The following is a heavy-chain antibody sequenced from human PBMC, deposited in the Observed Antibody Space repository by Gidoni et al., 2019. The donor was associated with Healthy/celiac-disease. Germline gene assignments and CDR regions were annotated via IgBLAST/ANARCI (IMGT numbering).Heavy chain of an antibody. CDR1: GFPFSSYG. CDR2: ISYDGSNK. D-gene: IGHD2-2*01. CDR3: AKGQRYCSSTSCDSPAWY. Sequence: QVQLVESGGGVVQPGRSLRLSCAASGFPFSSYGMPWVRQAPGKGLEWVAVISYDGSNKYYADSVKGRFTIARDNSKNTLYLQMNSLRAEDTAVYYCAKGQRYCSSTSCDSPAWYWGQGTLVTVSS. J-gene: IGHJ4*02. V-gene: IGHV3-30*18.